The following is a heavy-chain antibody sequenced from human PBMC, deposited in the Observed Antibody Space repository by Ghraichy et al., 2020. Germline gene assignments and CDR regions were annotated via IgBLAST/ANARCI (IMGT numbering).Heavy chain of an antibody. Sequence: GGSLRLSCAASGFTFSGSAMHWVRQASGKGLEWVGRIRSKANSYATAYAASVKGRFTISRDDSKNTAYLQMNSLKTEDTAVFYCTRHGGIAVAAPVDYYYDGMDVWGQGTTVTVSS. CDR1: GFTFSGSA. CDR2: IRSKANSYAT. J-gene: IGHJ6*02. D-gene: IGHD6-19*01. V-gene: IGHV3-73*01. CDR3: TRHGGIAVAAPVDYYYDGMDV.